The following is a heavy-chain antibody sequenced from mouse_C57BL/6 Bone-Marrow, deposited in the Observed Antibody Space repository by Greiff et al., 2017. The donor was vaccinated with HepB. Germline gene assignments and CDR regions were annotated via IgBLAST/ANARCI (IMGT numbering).Heavy chain of an antibody. J-gene: IGHJ4*01. Sequence: EVQLVESGGGLVQPGGSLKLSCAASGFTFSDYGMAWVRQAPRKGPEWVAFISNLAYSIYYADTVTGRFTITRENAKNTLYLEMSSLRSEDTAMYYCARHLGYYAMDYRGQGASVTVSS. CDR2: ISNLAYSI. D-gene: IGHD4-1*01. CDR3: ARHLGYYAMDY. V-gene: IGHV5-15*01. CDR1: GFTFSDYG.